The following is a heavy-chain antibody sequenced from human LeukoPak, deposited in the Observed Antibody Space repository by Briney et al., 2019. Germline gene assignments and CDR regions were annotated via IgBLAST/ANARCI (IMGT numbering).Heavy chain of an antibody. J-gene: IGHJ4*02. CDR3: ARGENWNYGTDFGY. V-gene: IGHV3-9*01. Sequence: GGSLRLSCVGSGFTFDDYAMHWVRQAPGKGLEWVSGISWNSGRRGYADSVKGRFTISRDNAKTSLYLQMNSLRAEDTAVYYCARGENWNYGTDFGYWGQGTLVTVSS. D-gene: IGHD1-7*01. CDR2: ISWNSGRR. CDR1: GFTFDDYA.